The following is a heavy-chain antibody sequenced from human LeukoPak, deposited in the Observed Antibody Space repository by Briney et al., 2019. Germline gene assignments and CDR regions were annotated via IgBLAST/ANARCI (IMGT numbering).Heavy chain of an antibody. J-gene: IGHJ4*02. D-gene: IGHD3-22*01. CDR3: ARSGGDYYDSSGYYPRPYYFDY. V-gene: IGHV4-31*03. CDR1: GGSISSGGYY. Sequence: TPSETLSLTCTVSGGSISSGGYYWSWIRQHPGKGLEWIGYIYYSGSTYYNPSLKSRVTISVDTSKNQFSLKLSSVTAADTAVYYCARSGGDYYDSSGYYPRPYYFDYWGQGTLVTVSS. CDR2: IYYSGST.